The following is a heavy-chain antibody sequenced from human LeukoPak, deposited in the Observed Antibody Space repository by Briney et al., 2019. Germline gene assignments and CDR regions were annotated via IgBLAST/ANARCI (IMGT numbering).Heavy chain of an antibody. CDR1: GFTFSDHY. CDR3: ARSSGSSYNFVHLDY. D-gene: IGHD3-10*01. J-gene: IGHJ4*02. Sequence: GGSLRLSCAASGFTFSDHYMDWVRQAPGKGLDWVGRIRKKSNSYSTEYAASVKGRFTVSRDDSTNSLYLQMNSLKTEDTAVYYCARSSGSSYNFVHLDYWSQRTPVIVSS. CDR2: IRKKSNSYST. V-gene: IGHV3-72*01.